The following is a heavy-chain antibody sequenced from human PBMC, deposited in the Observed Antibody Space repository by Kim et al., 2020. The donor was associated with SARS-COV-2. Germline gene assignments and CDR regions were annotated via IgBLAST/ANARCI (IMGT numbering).Heavy chain of an antibody. CDR3: ARDRLMSIAARPGYFQH. V-gene: IGHV1-69*13. Sequence: SVKVSCKASGGTFSSYAISWVRQAPGQGLEWMGGIIPIFGTANYAQKFQGRVTITADESTSTAYMELSSLRSEDTAVYYCARDRLMSIAARPGYFQHWGQGTLVTVSS. D-gene: IGHD6-6*01. CDR2: IIPIFGTA. CDR1: GGTFSSYA. J-gene: IGHJ1*01.